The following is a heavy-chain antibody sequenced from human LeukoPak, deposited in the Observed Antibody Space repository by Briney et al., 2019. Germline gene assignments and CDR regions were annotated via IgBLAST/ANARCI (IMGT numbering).Heavy chain of an antibody. Sequence: SETLSLTCTVSGGSISSYYWSWIRQPPGKGLEWIGYIYYSGSTNYNPSLKSRATISVDTSKNQFSLKLSSVTAADTAVYYCARAPRDCEDECYTGCCDNWGQGTLVTVSS. CDR2: IYYSGST. D-gene: IGHD2-8*02. CDR1: GGSISSYY. J-gene: IGHJ4*02. CDR3: ARAPRDCEDECYTGCCDN. V-gene: IGHV4-59*01.